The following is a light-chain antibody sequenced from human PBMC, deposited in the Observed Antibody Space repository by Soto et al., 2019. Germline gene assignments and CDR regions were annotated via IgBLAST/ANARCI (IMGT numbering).Light chain of an antibody. CDR3: QQYNNWPPIT. CDR1: QSVSSD. CDR2: DTS. J-gene: IGKJ5*01. Sequence: ETVMTQSPGTLSVSPGERATLSCRASQSVSSDLAWYQQEPGQAPRLLIYDTSTRATGIPARFSGSGSGTEFTLTISSLQSEDFAVYYCQQYNNWPPITFGQGTRLEIK. V-gene: IGKV3-15*01.